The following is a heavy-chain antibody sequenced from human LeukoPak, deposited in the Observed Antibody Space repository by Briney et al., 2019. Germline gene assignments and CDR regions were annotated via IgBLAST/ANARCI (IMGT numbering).Heavy chain of an antibody. CDR3: ARVMGRYANDW. Sequence: PGGSLRLSCAASGFTFSDYYMSWIRQTPEKGLEWVSYISNSGSSIYYADSVKGRFTISRDNAKNSLYLQMNSLRAEDTAVYYCARVMGRYANDWWGQGTLVTVSS. CDR2: ISNSGSSI. D-gene: IGHD1-26*01. CDR1: GFTFSDYY. J-gene: IGHJ4*02. V-gene: IGHV3-11*01.